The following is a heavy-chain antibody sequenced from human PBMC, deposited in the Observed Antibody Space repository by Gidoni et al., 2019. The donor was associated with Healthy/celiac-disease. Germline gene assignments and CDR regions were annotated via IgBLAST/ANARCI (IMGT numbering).Heavy chain of an antibody. D-gene: IGHD2-8*01. V-gene: IGHV3-23*01. Sequence: EVQLLESGGGLVQPGGSLRLSCAASGFTFSSYAMSWVRQAPGKGLEWVSAISGSGGSTYYADSVKGRFTISRDNSKNTLYLQMNSLRAEDTAVYYCAKDQVVLMVYASPFDYWGQGTLVTVSS. CDR3: AKDQVVLMVYASPFDY. CDR2: ISGSGGST. J-gene: IGHJ4*02. CDR1: GFTFSSYA.